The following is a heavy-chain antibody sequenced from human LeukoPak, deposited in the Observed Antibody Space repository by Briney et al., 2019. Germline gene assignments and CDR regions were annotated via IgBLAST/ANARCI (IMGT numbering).Heavy chain of an antibody. Sequence: SQTLSLTCTVSGGSISIGGYYWSWIRQFPGKGLEWIGHLFHSGSTYYNPSLKGRVTISEDASKNQFSLKLSSVTAADTAVYYCARGVNTVDPWGQGTLVTVSS. J-gene: IGHJ5*02. CDR1: GGSISIGGYY. CDR3: ARGVNTVDP. CDR2: LFHSGST. V-gene: IGHV4-31*03.